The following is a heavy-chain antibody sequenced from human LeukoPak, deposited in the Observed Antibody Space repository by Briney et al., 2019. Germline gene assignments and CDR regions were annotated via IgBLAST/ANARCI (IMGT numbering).Heavy chain of an antibody. Sequence: GGTLRLSCAASGFTFSDHYMDWVRQAPGKGLEWVGRTRNKANSYTTEYAASVKGRFTISRDDSKNSLYLQMNSLKTEDTAVYYCASLYGSGKRWVDPWGQGTLVTVSS. CDR1: GFTFSDHY. D-gene: IGHD3-10*01. V-gene: IGHV3-72*01. CDR3: ASLYGSGKRWVDP. CDR2: TRNKANSYTT. J-gene: IGHJ5*02.